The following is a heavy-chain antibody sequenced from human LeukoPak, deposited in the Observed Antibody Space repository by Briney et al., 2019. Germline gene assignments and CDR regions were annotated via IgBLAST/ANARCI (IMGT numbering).Heavy chain of an antibody. CDR3: AKDLVRYYGAGDTFDI. CDR1: GFTFSSYA. Sequence: PGGSLRLSCAASGFTFSSYAMTWVRQAPGKGLEWVSTISGSGGSTYYADSVKGRFTISRDNSNNTLCLQMNSLRAEDTAIFYCAKDLVRYYGAGDTFDIWGQGTMVTVSS. V-gene: IGHV3-23*01. D-gene: IGHD3-10*01. CDR2: ISGSGGST. J-gene: IGHJ3*02.